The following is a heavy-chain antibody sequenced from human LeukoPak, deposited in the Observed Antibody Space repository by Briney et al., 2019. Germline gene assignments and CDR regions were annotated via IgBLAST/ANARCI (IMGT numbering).Heavy chain of an antibody. V-gene: IGHV4-59*02. CDR1: GVSVSGFY. CDR3: ARAPTDDKWTSFAS. D-gene: IGHD3-9*01. CDR2: VHYSGKT. Sequence: SETLSLTCSVSGVSVSGFYWNWIRRSPGKGLEWIVHVHYSGKTVYNPSLQSRITMSVDTSTNRFSLKLSSVPAAETAIYFCARAPTDDKWTSFASWGQGTPVIVYS. J-gene: IGHJ4*02.